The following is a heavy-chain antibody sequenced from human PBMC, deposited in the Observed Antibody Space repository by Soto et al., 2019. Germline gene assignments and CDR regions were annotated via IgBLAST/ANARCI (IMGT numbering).Heavy chain of an antibody. CDR2: IAAGGDST. Sequence: GGSLRLSCAASGFTFSNYVTSWVRQPPGKGLEWVSGIAAGGDSTHYADSVQGRFTISRDNSKNTLYLQMNSLRAEDTAVYYCAKETYCSGGTCYPQSEFDPWGQGTLVTVSS. V-gene: IGHV3-23*01. CDR3: AKETYCSGGTCYPQSEFDP. D-gene: IGHD2-15*01. J-gene: IGHJ5*02. CDR1: GFTFSNYV.